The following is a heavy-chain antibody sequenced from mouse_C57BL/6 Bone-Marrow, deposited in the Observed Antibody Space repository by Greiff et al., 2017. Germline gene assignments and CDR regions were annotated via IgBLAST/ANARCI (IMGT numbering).Heavy chain of an antibody. J-gene: IGHJ1*03. Sequence: EVQLQQSGAELVRPGASVKLSCTASGFNIKDDYMHWVKQRPEPGLEWIGWIDPENGDTEYASKFQGKATITADTSSNTAYLQLSSLTSEDTAVYYCTTGNGYFWYFDVWGTGTTVTVSS. CDR1: GFNIKDDY. V-gene: IGHV14-4*01. CDR2: IDPENGDT. CDR3: TTGNGYFWYFDV. D-gene: IGHD2-3*01.